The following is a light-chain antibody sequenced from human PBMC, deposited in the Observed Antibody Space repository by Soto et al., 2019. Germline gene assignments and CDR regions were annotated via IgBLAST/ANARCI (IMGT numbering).Light chain of an antibody. V-gene: IGLV1-47*01. Sequence: QSVLTQPPSASGTPGQEVTISCSGSTFNIERNDVYWYQQLPGTAPKLLIYRNNQRPSGVPDRCSGSKSSTSASLAISGLRSEDEAYYYGASWDDRLNGVFGGGTKLTVL. J-gene: IGLJ2*01. CDR2: RNN. CDR1: TFNIERND. CDR3: ASWDDRLNGV.